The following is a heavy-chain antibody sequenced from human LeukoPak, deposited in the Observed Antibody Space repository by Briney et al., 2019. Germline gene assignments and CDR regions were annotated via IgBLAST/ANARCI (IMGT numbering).Heavy chain of an antibody. J-gene: IGHJ4*02. V-gene: IGHV3-30*02. Sequence: GGSLRLSCAASGFTFSSYGMHWVRQAPGKGLEGVAFIRYDGRNKYYADSVKGRFTISRDNSKNRLNREMDGLRAEDTAVYYCAKDKMWQQPGYPYYFDYWGQGTLVTVSS. CDR2: IRYDGRNK. CDR3: AKDKMWQQPGYPYYFDY. D-gene: IGHD6-13*01. CDR1: GFTFSSYG.